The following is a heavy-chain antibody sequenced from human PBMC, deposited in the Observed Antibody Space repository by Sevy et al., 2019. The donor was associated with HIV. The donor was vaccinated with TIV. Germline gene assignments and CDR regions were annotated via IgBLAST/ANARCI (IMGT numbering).Heavy chain of an antibody. CDR3: AINYYDSSGYYYGWAFDI. CDR2: ISAYNGNT. Sequence: ASVKVSCKASGYTFTSYGISWVRQAPGQGLEWMGWISAYNGNTNYAQKLQGRVTMTTDTSTGTAYMELRSLRSDDTAVYYCAINYYDSSGYYYGWAFDIWGQGTMVTVSS. D-gene: IGHD3-22*01. J-gene: IGHJ3*02. V-gene: IGHV1-18*01. CDR1: GYTFTSYG.